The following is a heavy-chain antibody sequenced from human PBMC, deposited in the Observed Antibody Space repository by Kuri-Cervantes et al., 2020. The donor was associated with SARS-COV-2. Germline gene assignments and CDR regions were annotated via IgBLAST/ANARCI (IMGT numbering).Heavy chain of an antibody. D-gene: IGHD3-22*01. J-gene: IGHJ6*03. CDR2: IHYSGSA. CDR1: GGSISGTYY. Sequence: SETLSLTCTVSGGSISGTYYWGWVRQPPGKGLEWIGSIHYSGSAYYNPSLKSRVTMSVDTSKNQFSLKLSSVTAADTAVYYCARVGRGSYYYDSSGFSQTYYYYYYMDVWGKGTTVTVSS. CDR3: ARVGRGSYYYDSSGFSQTYYYYYYMDV. V-gene: IGHV4-39*07.